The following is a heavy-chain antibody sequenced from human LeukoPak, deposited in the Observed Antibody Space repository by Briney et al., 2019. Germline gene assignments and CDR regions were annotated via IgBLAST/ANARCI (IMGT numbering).Heavy chain of an antibody. CDR3: ARGSYSGSSGFDY. CDR2: ISSSSSYI. J-gene: IGHJ4*02. V-gene: IGHV3-21*01. Sequence: GGPLRPPFEPSGLTSSANSMTWVRQAPGKGLNWFQSISSSSSYIYYADSVKGRFTISRDNSKNTLYLQMNSLRAEDTAVYYCARGSYSGSSGFDYWGQGTLVTVSS. D-gene: IGHD1-26*01. CDR1: GLTSSANS.